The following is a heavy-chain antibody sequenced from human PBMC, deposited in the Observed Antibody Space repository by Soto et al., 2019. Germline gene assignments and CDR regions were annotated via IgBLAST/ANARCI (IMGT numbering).Heavy chain of an antibody. CDR3: AREETAWPLAYGLDV. CDR2: ISTRGDI. D-gene: IGHD2-21*02. CDR1: GFTFSSYS. Sequence: EVRLVESGGGLVKPGGSLRLSCAASGFTFSSYSVNWVRQAPGKGLEWVSSISTRGDIYYADSLQGRFTISRDNAKNSVSLQMNSLRVEDTAVYYCAREETAWPLAYGLDVWGQGTTVTVSS. J-gene: IGHJ6*02. V-gene: IGHV3-21*02.